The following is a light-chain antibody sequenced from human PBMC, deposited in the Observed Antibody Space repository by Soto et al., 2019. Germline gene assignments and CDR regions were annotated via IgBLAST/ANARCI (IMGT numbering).Light chain of an antibody. J-gene: IGLJ2*01. CDR2: DVS. V-gene: IGLV2-14*01. CDR3: SSYTNVI. CDR1: SSDVGGYNY. Sequence: QSALTQPASVSGSPGQSITISCTGVSSDVGGYNYVSWYQHHPGKAPKLIIYDVSNWPSGVSNRFSGSKSGNTASLTIAGLQAEDEAEYYCSSYTNVIFGGGTKLTVL.